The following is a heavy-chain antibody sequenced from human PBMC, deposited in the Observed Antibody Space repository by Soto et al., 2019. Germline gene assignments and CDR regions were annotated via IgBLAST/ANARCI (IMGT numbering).Heavy chain of an antibody. D-gene: IGHD6-13*01. CDR3: ARCSGWYGQCYFGC. Sequence: DVQLVETGGGLIQPGGSLRLSCAASGFIVSSSYMSWVRQAPGKGLEWVSVIYSDGRTYYADSVKGRFTISRDNSKNTLYLQMNSLSAEDTAVYYCARCSGWYGQCYFGCWGQGTLVTVSS. V-gene: IGHV3-53*02. CDR1: GFIVSSSY. J-gene: IGHJ4*02. CDR2: IYSDGRT.